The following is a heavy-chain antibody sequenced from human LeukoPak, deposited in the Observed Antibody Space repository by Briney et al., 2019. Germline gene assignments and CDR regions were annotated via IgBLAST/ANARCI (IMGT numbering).Heavy chain of an antibody. V-gene: IGHV1-18*04. Sequence: ASVKVSCKASGYTFTSYYMHWVRQAPGQGLEWMGWISAYNGNTNYAQKLQGRVTMTTDTSTSTAYMELRSLRSDDTAVYYCARDGVAYCSGGSSYSRDWGQGTLVTVSS. CDR1: GYTFTSYY. J-gene: IGHJ4*02. CDR3: ARDGVAYCSGGSSYSRD. CDR2: ISAYNGNT. D-gene: IGHD2-15*01.